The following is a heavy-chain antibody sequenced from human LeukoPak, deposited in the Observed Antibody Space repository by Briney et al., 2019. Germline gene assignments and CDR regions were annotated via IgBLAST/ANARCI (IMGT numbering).Heavy chain of an antibody. Sequence: SETLSLTCTVSAGSVNSGTYYWSWIRQSPGTGLEWIGDIYYSGSAYYNPSLKSRVTMSVDTAKNQFSLKLSSVTAADTAVYYCARKPIINSAWYYFDCWGQGTLVTVSS. CDR1: AGSVNSGTYY. CDR2: IYYSGSA. CDR3: ARKPIINSAWYYFDC. V-gene: IGHV4-39*07. J-gene: IGHJ4*02. D-gene: IGHD1-14*01.